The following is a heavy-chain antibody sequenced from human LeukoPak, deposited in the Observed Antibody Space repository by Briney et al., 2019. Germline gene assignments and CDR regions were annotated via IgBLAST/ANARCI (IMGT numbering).Heavy chain of an antibody. D-gene: IGHD5-12*01. V-gene: IGHV4-59*01. CDR2: IYYSGST. J-gene: IGHJ6*04. CDR3: ARDRRGYSGYQGRMDV. Sequence: SETLSLTXTVSGGSISSYYWSWIRQPPGKGLEWIGYIYYSGSTNYNPSLKSRVTISVDTSKNQFSLKLSSVTAADTAVYYCARDRRGYSGYQGRMDVWGKGTTVTVSS. CDR1: GGSISSYY.